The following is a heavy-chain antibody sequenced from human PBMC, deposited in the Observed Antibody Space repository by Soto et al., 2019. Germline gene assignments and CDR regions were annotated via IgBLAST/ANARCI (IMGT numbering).Heavy chain of an antibody. Sequence: QVQLVESGGGVDQPGRSLRLSCAASGFTFSSYAMHWVRQAPGKGLEWVAIISYDGSNKYYADSVKGRFTISRDNSKNTLYLQMNSLRGGDTAVYYCARTGRLNGMDVWGQGTTVTVSS. D-gene: IGHD3-10*01. CDR3: ARTGRLNGMDV. CDR2: ISYDGSNK. V-gene: IGHV3-30-3*01. CDR1: GFTFSSYA. J-gene: IGHJ6*02.